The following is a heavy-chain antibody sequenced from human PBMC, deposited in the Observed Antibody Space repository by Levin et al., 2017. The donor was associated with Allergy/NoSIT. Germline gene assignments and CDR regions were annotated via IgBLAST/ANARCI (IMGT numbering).Heavy chain of an antibody. J-gene: IGHJ4*02. CDR2: IWYDGSNK. CDR3: ARGGRGGVAAIGTDY. CDR1: GFTFSSSG. D-gene: IGHD6-13*01. V-gene: IGHV3-33*01. Sequence: LSLTCAASGFTFSSSGMHWVRQAPGKGLEWVAVIWYDGSNKNYADSVKGRFTISRDNSKNTLYLQMDSLGAEDTAVYYCARGGRGGVAAIGTDYWGQGTLVTVSS.